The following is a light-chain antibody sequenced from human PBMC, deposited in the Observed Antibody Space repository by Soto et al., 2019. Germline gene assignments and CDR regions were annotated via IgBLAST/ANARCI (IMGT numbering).Light chain of an antibody. CDR3: QQYNSYSLT. Sequence: DIQMTQSPSTLSASVGDRVTITCRASQTLSSWLAWYQQKPGKAPKLLIYDVSSLESGVPSRFSGSGSGTEFTLTISRLQPDDFATYYCQQYNSYSLTFGGGTKVEIK. V-gene: IGKV1-5*01. CDR1: QTLSSW. CDR2: DVS. J-gene: IGKJ4*01.